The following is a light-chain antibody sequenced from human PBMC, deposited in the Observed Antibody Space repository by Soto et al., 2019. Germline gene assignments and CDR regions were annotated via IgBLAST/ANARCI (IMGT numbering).Light chain of an antibody. Sequence: DMQMTHSPATLSASVGDRVTITCRASQSISSWLAWYQQKPGKAPKLLIYTASSLESVVPSRFSVSGSGTEFTLNISSLPPDDFATNDRQQYKNYMYSFGQGTKMEI. J-gene: IGKJ2*03. CDR3: QQYKNYMYS. CDR1: QSISSW. V-gene: IGKV1-5*03. CDR2: TAS.